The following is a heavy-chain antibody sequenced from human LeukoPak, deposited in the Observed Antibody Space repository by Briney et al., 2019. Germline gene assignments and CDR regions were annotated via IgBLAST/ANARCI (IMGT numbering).Heavy chain of an antibody. Sequence: GGSLRLSCAASGFTFSSYSMNWARQAPGKGLEWVSYISSISSTIYYADSVKGRFTISRHNAKNSLYLQMNSMRAEDTAVYYCAREGHTRYCSSTSCYFAEYFQHWGQGTLVTVSS. D-gene: IGHD2-2*01. CDR2: ISSISSTI. J-gene: IGHJ1*01. CDR1: GFTFSSYS. V-gene: IGHV3-48*01. CDR3: AREGHTRYCSSTSCYFAEYFQH.